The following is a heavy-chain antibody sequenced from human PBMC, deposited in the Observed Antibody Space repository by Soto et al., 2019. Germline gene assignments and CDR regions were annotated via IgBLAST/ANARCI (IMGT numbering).Heavy chain of an antibody. D-gene: IGHD2-15*01. CDR1: GGTFSIYT. CDR3: AREGPPDIAWFDP. J-gene: IGHJ5*02. CDR2: SA. Sequence: QVQLVQSGAEVKKPGSSVKVSCKASGGTFSIYTISWVRQAPGQGLEWMGGSANSAQKFQGRLTVTADESTSTVYLELSSLTSEYTAVYYCAREGPPDIAWFDPWVQGTLVSVAS. V-gene: IGHV1-69*01.